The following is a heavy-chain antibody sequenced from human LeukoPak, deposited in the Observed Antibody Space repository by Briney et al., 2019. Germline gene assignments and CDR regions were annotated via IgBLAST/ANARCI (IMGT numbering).Heavy chain of an antibody. CDR2: IYSGGST. CDR3: AKDVDY. CDR1: GFTVSSNY. Sequence: GGSLRLSCAASGFTVSSNYMTWVRQAPGKGLEWVSVIYSGGSTYYADFVKGRFTISRDNFQNKVYLQMNSLRAEDTAVYYCAKDVDYWGQGTLVTVSS. V-gene: IGHV3-53*01. J-gene: IGHJ4*02.